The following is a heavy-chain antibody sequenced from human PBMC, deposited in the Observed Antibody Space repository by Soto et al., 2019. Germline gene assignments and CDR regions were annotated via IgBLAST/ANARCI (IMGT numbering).Heavy chain of an antibody. J-gene: IGHJ4*02. CDR2: ISGSGGST. V-gene: IGHV3-23*01. Sequence: EVQLLESGGGLVQPGGSLRLSCAASGFTFSSYAMSWVRQAPGKGLEWVSAISGSGGSTYYADSVKGRFTISRDNSKNTLYLQMNSLRAEDTAVLYRARRSSCWYFDYWGQGTLVNVSS. CDR1: GFTFSSYA. CDR3: ARRSSCWYFDY. D-gene: IGHD6-19*01.